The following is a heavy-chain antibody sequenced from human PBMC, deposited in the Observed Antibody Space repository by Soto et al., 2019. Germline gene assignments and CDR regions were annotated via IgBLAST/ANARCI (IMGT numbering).Heavy chain of an antibody. V-gene: IGHV1-69*01. CDR2: IIPIFGTA. D-gene: IGHD5-18*01. CDR1: GGTFSSYA. J-gene: IGHJ4*02. Sequence: QVQLVQSGAEVKKPGSSVKVSCKASGGTFSSYAISWVRQAPGQGLEWMGGIIPIFGTANYAQKFQGRVTITADESTSTAYMKLSSLRSEDTAVYYCARGSVDTAMVVLDYWGQGTLVTVSS. CDR3: ARGSVDTAMVVLDY.